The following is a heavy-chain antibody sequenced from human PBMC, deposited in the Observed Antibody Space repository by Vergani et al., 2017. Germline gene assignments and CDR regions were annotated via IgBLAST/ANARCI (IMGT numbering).Heavy chain of an antibody. Sequence: EVQLLESGGGLVQPGGSLRLSCAASGITFSSYAMSWVRQAPGKGLEWVSAISGSGGSTYYADPVKGRFTISRDNSKNTLYLQMNSLRADDTAVYYCAKVNVVVPAAIRYFDYWGQGTLVTVSS. CDR2: ISGSGGST. J-gene: IGHJ4*02. CDR3: AKVNVVVPAAIRYFDY. CDR1: GITFSSYA. D-gene: IGHD2-2*02. V-gene: IGHV3-23*01.